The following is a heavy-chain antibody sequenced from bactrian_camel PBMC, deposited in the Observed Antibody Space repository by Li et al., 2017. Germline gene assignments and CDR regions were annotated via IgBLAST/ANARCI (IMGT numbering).Heavy chain of an antibody. CDR2: IETSGRT. V-gene: IGHV3S1*01. Sequence: VQLVESGGGSVQAGGSLLLSCAASGFALSKFWMYWVRQAPGKALEWVSIIETSGRTQYADSVKGRFTISMDNSQMTIYLQMDSLKIEDTAVYFCAAGVGNYCADYGHYLGQGTQVTVS. CDR3: AAGVGNYCADYGHY. CDR1: GFALSKFW. D-gene: IGHD3*01. J-gene: IGHJ4*01.